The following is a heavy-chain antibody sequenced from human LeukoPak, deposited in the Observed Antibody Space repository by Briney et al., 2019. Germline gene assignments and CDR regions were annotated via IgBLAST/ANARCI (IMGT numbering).Heavy chain of an antibody. Sequence: GGSLRLSCAASGLTVSSNYMSWVRQAPGKGLEWVSVIYSGGSTYYADSVKRRFTIYRNNSKNHLYLQMNSQRGEDTAVYYGARGYCSSTSCPRGAYWGRGTLVPVP. CDR3: ARGYCSSTSCPRGAY. V-gene: IGHV3-66*02. CDR1: GLTVSSNY. CDR2: IYSGGST. J-gene: IGHJ4*02. D-gene: IGHD2-2*01.